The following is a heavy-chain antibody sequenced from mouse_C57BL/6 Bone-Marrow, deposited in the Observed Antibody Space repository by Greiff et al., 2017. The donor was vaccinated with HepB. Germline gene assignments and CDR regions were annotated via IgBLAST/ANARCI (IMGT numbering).Heavy chain of an antibody. V-gene: IGHV5-15*01. CDR1: GFTFSDYG. CDR3: ARPPLLDY. J-gene: IGHJ4*01. D-gene: IGHD2-3*01. CDR2: ISNLAYSI. Sequence: EVKLMESGGGLVQPGGSLKLSCAASGFTFSDYGMAWVRQAPRKGPEWVAFISNLAYSIYYADTVTGRFTISRENAKNTLCLEMSSLRSEDTAMYYCARPPLLDYWGQGTSVTVSS.